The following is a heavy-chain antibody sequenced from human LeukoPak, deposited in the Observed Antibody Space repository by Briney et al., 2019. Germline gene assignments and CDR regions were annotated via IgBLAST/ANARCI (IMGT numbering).Heavy chain of an antibody. J-gene: IGHJ4*02. CDR1: GFTFSSYG. CDR2: IRYDGSNK. Sequence: GGSLRLSCAASGFTFSSYGMHWVRQAPGKGLEWVAFIRYDGSNKYYADSVKGRFTISRDNSKNTLYLQMNSLRAEDTAVYYCARYDVGWYYFDYWGQGTLVTVSS. CDR3: ARYDVGWYYFDY. V-gene: IGHV3-30*02. D-gene: IGHD6-19*01.